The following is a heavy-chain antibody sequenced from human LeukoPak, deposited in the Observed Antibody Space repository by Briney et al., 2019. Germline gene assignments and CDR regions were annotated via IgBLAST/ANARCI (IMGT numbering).Heavy chain of an antibody. CDR2: IYTGGST. J-gene: IGHJ6*03. V-gene: IGHV3-66*01. CDR1: GFTVSSNY. CDR3: AREAPYDLGFQRDYYYYMDV. Sequence: GGSLRLSCAASGFTVSSNYMSWVRQAPGKGLGWVSAIYTGGSTYYAGSVKGRFTISRDNSKNTLYLQMNSLRAEDTAVYYCAREAPYDLGFQRDYYYYMDVWGKGTTVTVSS. D-gene: IGHD3-3*01.